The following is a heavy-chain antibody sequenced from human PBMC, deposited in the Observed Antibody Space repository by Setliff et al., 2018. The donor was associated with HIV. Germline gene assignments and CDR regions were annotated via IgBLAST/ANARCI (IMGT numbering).Heavy chain of an antibody. CDR2: IYTSGST. J-gene: IGHJ3*02. CDR1: GYSISSGSYY. V-gene: IGHV4-61*09. CDR3: ARAPTGVTNAFDI. Sequence: PSETLSLTCAVSGYSISSGSYYWSWIRQPAGKGLEWIGHIYTSGSTNYNPSLKSRVTISVDTSRNQFSLRLSSVTAADTAVYYCARAPTGVTNAFDIWGQGTMVTVSS. D-gene: IGHD2-8*02.